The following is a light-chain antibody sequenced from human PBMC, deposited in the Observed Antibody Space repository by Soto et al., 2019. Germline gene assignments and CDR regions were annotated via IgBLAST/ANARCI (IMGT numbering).Light chain of an antibody. J-gene: IGKJ2*01. Sequence: DIQVTQSPSTLSASIGDRVTITCRASQSISWWLAWYQQKPGKAPKLLIYKASTLESGVPSRFSGSGSGTEFTLTISSLQSDDIATSYCQQYNSYPNTFGQGTKLEVK. CDR2: KAS. V-gene: IGKV1-5*03. CDR1: QSISWW. CDR3: QQYNSYPNT.